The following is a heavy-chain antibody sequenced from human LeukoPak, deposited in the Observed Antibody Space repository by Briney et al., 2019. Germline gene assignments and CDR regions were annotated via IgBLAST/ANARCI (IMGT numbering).Heavy chain of an antibody. Sequence: SVNVSCKASGGTFSGYGIRWVRQAPGQGREWMGGIIPIFGTTNYAQKFQGRVTITADKSTSTAYMQLSSLRSEDTAVYYCAKTPVGMVTLDYWGQGTLVTVSS. V-gene: IGHV1-69*06. J-gene: IGHJ4*02. CDR3: AKTPVGMVTLDY. D-gene: IGHD5-24*01. CDR2: IIPIFGTT. CDR1: GGTFSGYG.